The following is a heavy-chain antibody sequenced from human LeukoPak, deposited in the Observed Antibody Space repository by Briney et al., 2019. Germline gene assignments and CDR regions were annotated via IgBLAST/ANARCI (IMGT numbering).Heavy chain of an antibody. V-gene: IGHV1-8*03. D-gene: IGHD6-19*01. CDR3: ARGLGQWLVPHYYCMDV. CDR1: GYTFTSYD. CDR2: MNPNSGNT. Sequence: ASVKVSCKASGYTFTSYDINWVRQATGQGLEWMGWMNPNSGNTGYAQKFQGRVTITRNTSISTAYMELSSLRSDDTAVYYCARGLGQWLVPHYYCMDVWGKGTTVTISS. J-gene: IGHJ6*03.